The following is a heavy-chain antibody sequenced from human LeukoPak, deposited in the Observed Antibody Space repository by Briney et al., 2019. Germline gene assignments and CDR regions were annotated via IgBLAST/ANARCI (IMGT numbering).Heavy chain of an antibody. D-gene: IGHD3-22*01. J-gene: IGHJ4*02. Sequence: PSETLSLTCAVYGGSFSGYYWSWIRQPPGKGLEWIGEINHSGSTNYNPSLKSRVTISVDTSKNQFSLKLSSVTAADTAVYYCARGGSGYYSIWIAGRGYYFDYWGQGTLVTVSS. CDR1: GGSFSGYY. V-gene: IGHV4-34*01. CDR3: ARGGSGYYSIWIAGRGYYFDY. CDR2: INHSGST.